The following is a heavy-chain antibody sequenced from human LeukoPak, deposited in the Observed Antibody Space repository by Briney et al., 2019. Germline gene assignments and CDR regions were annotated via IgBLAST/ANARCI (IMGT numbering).Heavy chain of an antibody. CDR2: INHSGST. D-gene: IGHD2-2*01. V-gene: IGHV4-34*01. Sequence: KASETLSLTCAVYGGSFSGYYWSWIRQPPGKGLEWIGEINHSGSTNYNPSLKSRVTISVDTSKNQFSLKVNSVTAADTAVYYCARGDCSSTICYSPMDVWGKGTTVTVSS. CDR1: GGSFSGYY. J-gene: IGHJ6*03. CDR3: ARGDCSSTICYSPMDV.